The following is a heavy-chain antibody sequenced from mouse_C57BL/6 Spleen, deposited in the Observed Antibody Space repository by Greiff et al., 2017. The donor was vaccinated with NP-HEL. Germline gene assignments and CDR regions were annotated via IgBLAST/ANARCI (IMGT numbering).Heavy chain of an antibody. CDR2: INPYNGGT. D-gene: IGHD1-1*01. J-gene: IGHJ4*01. CDR3: ARWGTTVVAYYYAMDY. V-gene: IGHV1-19*01. CDR1: GYTFTDYY. Sequence: VQLKESGPVLVKPGASVKMSCKASGYTFTDYYMNWVKQSHGKSLEWIGVINPYNGGTSYNQKFKGKATLTVDKSSSTAYMELNSLTSEDSAVYYCARWGTTVVAYYYAMDYWGQGTSVTVSS.